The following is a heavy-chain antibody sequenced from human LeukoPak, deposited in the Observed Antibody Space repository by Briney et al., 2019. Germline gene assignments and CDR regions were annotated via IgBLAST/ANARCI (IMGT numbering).Heavy chain of an antibody. V-gene: IGHV3-66*01. Sequence: GGSLRLSCAASGFTVSSNYMSWVRQAPGKGLEWVSVIYSGGSTYYADSVKGRFTISRDNSKNTLYLQMNSLRAEDTAVYYCARVVIPSIAARPALNMDVWGKGTTVTVSS. CDR3: ARVVIPSIAARPALNMDV. J-gene: IGHJ6*03. CDR1: GFTVSSNY. CDR2: IYSGGST. D-gene: IGHD6-6*01.